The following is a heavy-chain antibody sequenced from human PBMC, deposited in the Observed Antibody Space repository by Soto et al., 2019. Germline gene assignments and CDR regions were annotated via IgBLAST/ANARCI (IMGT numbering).Heavy chain of an antibody. J-gene: IGHJ6*02. D-gene: IGHD3-10*01. V-gene: IGHV3-21*01. Sequence: GGSLKLSCVASVFTPSSYGMNWFRQAPVKVLKGLSFISSSSTFIYYAGPVKGRFTISRDNARNSLFLQMNSLKVDDTAVYYCARAPLAKGVPGAIVGYGLDVWGQGTTVTVSS. CDR1: VFTPSSYG. CDR2: ISSSSTFI. CDR3: ARAPLAKGVPGAIVGYGLDV.